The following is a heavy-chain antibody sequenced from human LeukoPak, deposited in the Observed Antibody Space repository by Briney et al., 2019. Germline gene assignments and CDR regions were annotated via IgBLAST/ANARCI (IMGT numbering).Heavy chain of an antibody. D-gene: IGHD3-10*02. CDR3: ARLDFLIIPEIPHYVDV. CDR2: IYYNDVT. CDR1: DAAVSSSSRF. Sequence: SETLTLTCIVSDAAVSSSSRFWGWIRQPPGKGLEWIGTIYYNDVTYSSLSLKSRITMSLDTPTNHFSLRLHSVPAADTAVYYCARLDFLIIPEIPHYVDVWGKGIAVTVSS. J-gene: IGHJ6*04. V-gene: IGHV4-39*02.